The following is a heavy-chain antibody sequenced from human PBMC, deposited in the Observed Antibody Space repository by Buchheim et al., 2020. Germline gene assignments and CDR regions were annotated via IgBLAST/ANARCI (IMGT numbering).Heavy chain of an antibody. D-gene: IGHD1/OR15-1a*01. CDR1: GFTLSTSG. CDR2: IDQTTRVV. CDR3: VRDYNWNINF. Sequence: EVQLVESGGGLVQPGGSLRLSCAASGFTLSTSGMNWVRQAPGKGLELVAYIDQTTRVVSYADSVKGRFTISRDNAKNSLFPQMDSLRNEDTAVYYCVRDYNWNINFWGQGTL. J-gene: IGHJ4*02. V-gene: IGHV3-48*02.